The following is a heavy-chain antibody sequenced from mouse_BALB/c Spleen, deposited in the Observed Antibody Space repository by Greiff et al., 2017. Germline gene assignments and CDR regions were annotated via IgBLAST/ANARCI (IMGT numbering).Heavy chain of an antibody. D-gene: IGHD1-2*01. Sequence: EVQVVESGGGLVKLGGSLKLSCAASGFTFSSYYMSWVRQTPEKRLELVAAINSNGGSTYYPDTVKGRFTISRDNAKNTLYLQMSSLKSEDTALYYCARQGGTTARWYFDVWGAGTTVTVSS. V-gene: IGHV5-6-2*01. CDR1: GFTFSSYY. CDR3: ARQGGTTARWYFDV. CDR2: INSNGGST. J-gene: IGHJ1*01.